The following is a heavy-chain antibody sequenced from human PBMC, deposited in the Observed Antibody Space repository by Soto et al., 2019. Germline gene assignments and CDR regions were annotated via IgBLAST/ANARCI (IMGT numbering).Heavy chain of an antibody. CDR1: GYTFTSYG. D-gene: IGHD2-2*01. V-gene: IGHV1-18*04. Sequence: ASVKVSCKASGYTFTSYGISWVRQAPGQGLEWMGWISAYNGNTNYAQKHQGRVTMTTDTSTSTAYMELRSLRSDDTAVYYCASGLCGSSTSCNNHNYYYGMDVWGQGTTVTVSS. J-gene: IGHJ6*02. CDR3: ASGLCGSSTSCNNHNYYYGMDV. CDR2: ISAYNGNT.